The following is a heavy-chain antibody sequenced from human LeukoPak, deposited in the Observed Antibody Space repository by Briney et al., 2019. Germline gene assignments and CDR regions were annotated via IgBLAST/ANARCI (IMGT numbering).Heavy chain of an antibody. CDR3: ARHLAIYDSGGYYYERGRYYFDF. V-gene: IGHV4-39*01. CDR1: GGSISSSSYY. Sequence: SETLSLTCTVSGGSISSSSYYWGWIRQPPGKGLEWIGTIYYSGSTYYNPSLTSRVTISVDTSKNQFSLKLSSVTAADTAVYYCARHLAIYDSGGYYYERGRYYFDFWGQGALVTVSS. CDR2: IYYSGST. D-gene: IGHD3-22*01. J-gene: IGHJ4*02.